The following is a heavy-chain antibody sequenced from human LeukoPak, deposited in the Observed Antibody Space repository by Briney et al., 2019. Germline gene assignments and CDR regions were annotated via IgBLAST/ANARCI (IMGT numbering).Heavy chain of an antibody. D-gene: IGHD3-10*01. CDR1: GGSISSGDYY. CDR3: ARTKEFRWYYFDY. V-gene: IGHV4-30-4*01. CDR2: VYYSGST. J-gene: IGHJ4*02. Sequence: PSQTLSLTCTVSGGSISSGDYYWSWLRQPPGKGLEWIGSVYYSGSTYYNPSLKSRATISVDTSKNQFSLKLSSVTAADTAVYYCARTKEFRWYYFDYWGQGTLVTVSS.